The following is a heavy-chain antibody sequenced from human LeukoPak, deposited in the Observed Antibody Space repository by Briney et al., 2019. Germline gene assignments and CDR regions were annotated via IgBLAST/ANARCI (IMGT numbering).Heavy chain of an antibody. V-gene: IGHV4-34*01. CDR1: GGSFSGYY. CDR2: INHSGST. J-gene: IGHJ5*02. CDR3: ARGHLGCSGGSCYRNWFDP. Sequence: SETLSLTCAVYGGSFSGYYWSWIRQPPGKGLEWIGEINHSGSTNYNPSLKSRVTISVDTSKNQFSLKLSSVTAADTAVYYCARGHLGCSGGSCYRNWFDPWGQGTLVTVSS. D-gene: IGHD2-15*01.